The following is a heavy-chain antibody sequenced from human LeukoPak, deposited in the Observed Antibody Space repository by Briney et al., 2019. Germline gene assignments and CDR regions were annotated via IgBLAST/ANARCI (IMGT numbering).Heavy chain of an antibody. D-gene: IGHD1-7*01. CDR1: GFTFSSYA. CDR3: AKDIGMLELRSWPPLFDY. CDR2: ISGSGGST. Sequence: GGSLRLSCAASGFTFSSYAMSWVRQAPGKGLEWVSAISGSGGSTYYADSVKGRFTISRDNSKNTLYLQMNSLRAEDTAVYYCAKDIGMLELRSWPPLFDYWGQGTLVTVSS. V-gene: IGHV3-23*01. J-gene: IGHJ4*02.